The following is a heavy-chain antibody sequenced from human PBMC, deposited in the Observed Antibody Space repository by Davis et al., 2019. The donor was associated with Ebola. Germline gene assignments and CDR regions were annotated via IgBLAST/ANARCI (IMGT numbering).Heavy chain of an antibody. D-gene: IGHD3-22*01. J-gene: IGHJ4*02. CDR2: IRSKAYGGTT. CDR1: GFTFGDYA. V-gene: IGHV3-49*03. Sequence: PGGSLRLSCTASGFTFGDYAMSWFRQAPGKGLEWVGFIRSKAYGGTTEYAASVKGRFTISRDDSKSIAYLQMNSLKTEDTAVYYCTRDLGYDSSGSPYYFDYWGQGTLVTVSS. CDR3: TRDLGYDSSGSPYYFDY.